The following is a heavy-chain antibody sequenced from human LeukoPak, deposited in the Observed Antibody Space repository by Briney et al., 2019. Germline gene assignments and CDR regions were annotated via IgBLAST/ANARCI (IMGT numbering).Heavy chain of an antibody. CDR3: ARDCSSSSCSGSGFDY. CDR1: GFTFRSYW. J-gene: IGHJ4*02. V-gene: IGHV3-74*01. Sequence: PGGSLRLSCAASGFTFRSYWMHWVRQDPGKGLVWVSHMNGDGSSTSYADSVKGRFTISRDNAKNTLYLQMNRLKAEDTAVYYCARDCSSSSCSGSGFDYWGQGTLVTVSS. D-gene: IGHD2-2*01. CDR2: MNGDGSST.